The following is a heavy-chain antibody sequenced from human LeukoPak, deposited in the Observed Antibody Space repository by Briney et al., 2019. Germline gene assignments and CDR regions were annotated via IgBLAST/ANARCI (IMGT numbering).Heavy chain of an antibody. D-gene: IGHD4-11*01. CDR2: INHSGST. Sequence: SETLSLTCAVYGGSFSGYYWSWIRQPPGKGLEWIGEINHSGSTNYNPSLKSRVTISVDTSKNQFSLQLNFVTPEDTAVYHCARTNRATTVTPDYHGVDVWGQGTSVTVSS. CDR1: GGSFSGYY. CDR3: ARTNRATTVTPDYHGVDV. V-gene: IGHV4-34*01. J-gene: IGHJ6*02.